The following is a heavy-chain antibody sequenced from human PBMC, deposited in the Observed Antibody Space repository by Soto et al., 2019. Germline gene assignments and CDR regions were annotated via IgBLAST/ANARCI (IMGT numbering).Heavy chain of an antibody. CDR2: IYYSGST. D-gene: IGHD1-26*01. CDR1: GGSISSSSYY. Sequence: SQTLSLTCTVSGGSISSSSYYWGRIRQPPGKGLEWIGSIYYSGSTYYNPSLKSRVTISVDTSKNQFSLKLSSVTAADTAVYYCARHEWELLHYGMDVWGQGTTVTVYS. J-gene: IGHJ6*02. V-gene: IGHV4-39*01. CDR3: ARHEWELLHYGMDV.